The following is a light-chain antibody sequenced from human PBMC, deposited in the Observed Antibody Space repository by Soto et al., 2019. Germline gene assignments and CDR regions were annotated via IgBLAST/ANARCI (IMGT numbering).Light chain of an antibody. Sequence: QSALTHPPSASGSPGQSVTISCTGTSSDVGAYSYVSWYQQHPGKAPKLMIYEVSKRPSGVPDRFSGSKSGNTASLTVSGLQAEDEADYYCSSYAGSNNFVVFGGGTKLTVL. J-gene: IGLJ2*01. CDR2: EVS. CDR3: SSYAGSNNFVV. CDR1: SSDVGAYSY. V-gene: IGLV2-8*01.